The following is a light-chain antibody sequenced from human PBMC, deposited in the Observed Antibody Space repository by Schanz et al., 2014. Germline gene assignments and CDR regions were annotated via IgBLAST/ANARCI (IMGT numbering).Light chain of an antibody. V-gene: IGLV2-8*01. CDR1: NSDVGGYNY. CDR3: SSFEGRHNWV. Sequence: QSALTQPASVSGSPGQSITISCTGTNSDVGGYNYVSWYQQHPGKAPKLILFEVVKRPTGVPDRFSGSKSGDTASLTVSGLQAEDEATYYCSSFEGRHNWVFGGGTKLTVL. J-gene: IGLJ3*02. CDR2: EVV.